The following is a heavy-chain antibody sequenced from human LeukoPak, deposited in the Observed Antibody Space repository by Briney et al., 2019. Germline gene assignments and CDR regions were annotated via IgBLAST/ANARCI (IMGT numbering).Heavy chain of an antibody. Sequence: SETLSLTCTVSGGSISSGGYYWSWIRQPPGKGLEWIGYIYHSGSTYYNPSLKGRVTISVDRSKNRFSLKLSSVTAADTAVYYCAREYSSSSIDIWGQGTMVTVSS. V-gene: IGHV4-30-2*01. J-gene: IGHJ3*02. D-gene: IGHD6-6*01. CDR2: IYHSGST. CDR1: GGSISSGGYY. CDR3: AREYSSSSIDI.